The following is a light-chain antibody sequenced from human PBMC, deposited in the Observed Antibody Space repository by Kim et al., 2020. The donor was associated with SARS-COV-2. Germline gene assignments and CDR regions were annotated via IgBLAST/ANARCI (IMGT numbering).Light chain of an antibody. CDR3: CSYAGSNRYV. V-gene: IGLV2-23*02. CDR2: EVN. Sequence: GQSITISCIGTDSDVGNYNSVTCYQQHPGKAPKLIIHEVNKRPSGVSNRFSGSKSGNTASLTISALQAGDEADYYCCSYAGSNRYVFGTGTKVTVL. J-gene: IGLJ1*01. CDR1: DSDVGNYNS.